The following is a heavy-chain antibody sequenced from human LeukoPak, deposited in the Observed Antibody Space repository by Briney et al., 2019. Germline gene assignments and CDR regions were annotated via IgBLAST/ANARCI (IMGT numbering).Heavy chain of an antibody. Sequence: GESLRLSCTASGFTFSDCDMNWFRQAPGKGLQCYADSAKGRFTISRDNAKNSLYLQMDNSRADDTAVYYCGKAFPPLRVAAAGDYWGQGTLVTVSS. V-gene: IGHV3-69-1*01. CDR3: GKAFPPLRVAAAGDY. CDR1: GFTFSDCD. D-gene: IGHD6-25*01. J-gene: IGHJ4*02.